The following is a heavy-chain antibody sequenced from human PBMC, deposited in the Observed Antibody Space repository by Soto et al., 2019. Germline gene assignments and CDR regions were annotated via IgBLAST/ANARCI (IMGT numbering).Heavy chain of an antibody. CDR3: TTDRFYSPVDH. V-gene: IGHV3-30*03. J-gene: IGHJ4*02. D-gene: IGHD4-4*01. CDR2: ISYDGSNK. Sequence: GGSLRLSCAASGFTFSNYGMHWVRQAPGKGLEWVAVISYDGSNKYYTDSVKGRLTISRDNSKNTLYLDLNSLRAEDTAVYYCTTDRFYSPVDHWGQGTLVTVSS. CDR1: GFTFSNYG.